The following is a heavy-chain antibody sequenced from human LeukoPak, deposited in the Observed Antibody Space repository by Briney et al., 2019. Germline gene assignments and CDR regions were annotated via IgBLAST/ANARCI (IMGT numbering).Heavy chain of an antibody. V-gene: IGHV1-18*01. CDR2: ISAYNGNT. Sequence: ASVTVSCTASGYTFTSYGISWVRQAPGQGLEWMGWISAYNGNTNYAQKLQGRVTMTTDTSTSTAYMELRSLRSDDTAVYYCARAVYSSSFPPFEYYYGMDVWGQGTTVTVSS. CDR3: ARAVYSSSFPPFEYYYGMDV. D-gene: IGHD6-6*01. J-gene: IGHJ6*02. CDR1: GYTFTSYG.